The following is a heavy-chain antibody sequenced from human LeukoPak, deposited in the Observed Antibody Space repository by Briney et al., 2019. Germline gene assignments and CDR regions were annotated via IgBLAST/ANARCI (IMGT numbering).Heavy chain of an antibody. CDR2: ISSSGSTI. D-gene: IGHD6-13*01. Sequence: PGGSLRLSWAASGITFSDYYMSWIRQAPGEGLEWISYISSSGSTIFQADSRKGRFTSSRDNAKNSLYLQMNNLRVEDTAVYYCARVSSQQLKWGQGTLVTVSS. CDR3: ARVSSQQLK. V-gene: IGHV3-11*01. J-gene: IGHJ4*02. CDR1: GITFSDYY.